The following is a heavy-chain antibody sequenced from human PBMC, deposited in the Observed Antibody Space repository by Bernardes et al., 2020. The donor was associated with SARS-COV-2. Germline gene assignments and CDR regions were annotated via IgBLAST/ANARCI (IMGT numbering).Heavy chain of an antibody. CDR1: GFTFSSYV. CDR3: ARDRVGATGWDYYLDY. V-gene: IGHV3-33*01. J-gene: IGHJ4*02. Sequence: GGSLRLSCAASGFTFSSYVMPWVRQAPGKGLEWVAVIWYDGSNKYYADSVKGRFTISRDNSKNTLYLQMNSLRAEDTAVYYCARDRVGATGWDYYLDYWGQGTLGTVSS. D-gene: IGHD1-26*01. CDR2: IWYDGSNK.